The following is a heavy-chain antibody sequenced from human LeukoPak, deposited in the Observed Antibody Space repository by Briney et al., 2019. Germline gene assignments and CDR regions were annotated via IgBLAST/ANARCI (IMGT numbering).Heavy chain of an antibody. V-gene: IGHV1-69-2*01. CDR1: GYTFTDYY. CDR2: VDPEDGET. J-gene: IGHJ4*02. CDR3: TTGAVLRYFRLDY. D-gene: IGHD3-9*01. Sequence: ASVKLSCKVSGYTFTDYYMHWVRQAPGKGLEWMGLVDPEDGETIYAEKFQGRVTITEDTSTDTAYMELSSLRSEDTAVYYCTTGAVLRYFRLDYWGQGTLVTVSS.